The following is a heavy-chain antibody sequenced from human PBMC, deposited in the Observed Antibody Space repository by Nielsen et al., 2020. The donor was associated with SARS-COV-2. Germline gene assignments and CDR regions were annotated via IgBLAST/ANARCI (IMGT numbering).Heavy chain of an antibody. D-gene: IGHD5-24*01. CDR2: IFYRGNT. V-gene: IGHV4-61*01. J-gene: IGHJ4*02. CDR3: VRIDMATISVDY. Sequence: SETLSLTCIVSGGSISTGSHYWSWIRQPPGKGLEWSGYIFYRGNTNYNPSLKSRVTISVDTSKNQFSLTVNSVTAADTAVYYCVRIDMATISVDYWGRGTLVTVSS. CDR1: GGSISTGSHY.